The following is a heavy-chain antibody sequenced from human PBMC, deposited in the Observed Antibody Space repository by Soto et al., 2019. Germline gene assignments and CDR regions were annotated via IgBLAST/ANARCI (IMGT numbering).Heavy chain of an antibody. CDR1: GGSIRSYY. CDR2: IHYSGST. J-gene: IGHJ4*02. Sequence: NPSETLSLTCTVSGGSIRSYYWSWIRQPPGKGLEWIGYIHYSGSTNYNPSLKSRVTISGDTSRNQFSLKVSSVTAADTAFYYCARSKLVGAPIDYWGQGTLVTVSS. D-gene: IGHD1-26*01. V-gene: IGHV4-59*01. CDR3: ARSKLVGAPIDY.